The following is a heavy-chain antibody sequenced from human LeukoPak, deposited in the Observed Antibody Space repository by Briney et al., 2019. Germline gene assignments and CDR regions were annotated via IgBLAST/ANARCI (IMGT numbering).Heavy chain of an antibody. CDR2: INPNSGGT. J-gene: IGHJ4*02. Sequence: VASVKVSCKASGYTFTGYYMHWVRQAPGQGLEWMGWINPNSGGTNYAQKFQGWVTMTRDTSISTAYMELSSLRSEDTAVYYCASPRAYCSSTSCYEFDYWGQGTLVTVSS. CDR3: ASPRAYCSSTSCYEFDY. CDR1: GYTFTGYY. D-gene: IGHD2-2*01. V-gene: IGHV1-2*04.